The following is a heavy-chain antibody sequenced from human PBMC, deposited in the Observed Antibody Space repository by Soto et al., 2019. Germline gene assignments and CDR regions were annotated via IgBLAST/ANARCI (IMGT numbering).Heavy chain of an antibody. CDR3: ARLPSSGINPPFDY. V-gene: IGHV1-8*01. CDR2: MNPNSGNT. CDR1: GYTFTSYD. D-gene: IGHD1-26*01. Sequence: ASVKVSCKASGYTFTSYDINWVRQATGQGHEWMGWMNPNSGNTAYAQKFQGRVTMTRNTSISTAYMELSSLRSEDTAVYYCARLPSSGINPPFDYWGQGTLVTVSS. J-gene: IGHJ4*02.